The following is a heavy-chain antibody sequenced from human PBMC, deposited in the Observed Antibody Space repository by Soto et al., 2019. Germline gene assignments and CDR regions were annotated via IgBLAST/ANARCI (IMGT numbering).Heavy chain of an antibody. CDR3: ARDGRRGYDMDV. CDR2: MGKNGRTI. D-gene: IGHD3-10*01. J-gene: IGHJ6*02. V-gene: IGHV3-48*02. Sequence: EVELVESGGGLVQPGGSLRLSCAASTFTISSYSMDWVRQAPGKGLEWVSYMGKNGRTIYYADAVKGRFTMSRDSARNTLFLQMSSLRDEDTAVYYCARDGRRGYDMDVWGQGTTVTVSS. CDR1: TFTISSYS.